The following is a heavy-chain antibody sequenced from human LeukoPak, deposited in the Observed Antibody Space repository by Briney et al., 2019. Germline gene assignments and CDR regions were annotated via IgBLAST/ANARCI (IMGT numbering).Heavy chain of an antibody. CDR3: AAHTAGRGSGY. J-gene: IGHJ4*02. V-gene: IGHV4-59*08. Sequence: SETLSLTCSVSGASISSYYWSWIRQPPWKGLEWIGHIYDSGSTKYNPSLKSRVTISVDTSKNQFSLTLSSVTAADTAVYYCAAHTAGRGSGYWGQGILVAVSS. CDR2: IYDSGST. D-gene: IGHD5-12*01. CDR1: GASISSYY.